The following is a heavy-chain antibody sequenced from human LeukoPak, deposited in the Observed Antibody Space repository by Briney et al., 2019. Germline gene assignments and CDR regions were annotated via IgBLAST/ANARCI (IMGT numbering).Heavy chain of an antibody. CDR2: SGSGGSI. CDR1: GFALRSSV. J-gene: IGHJ4*02. D-gene: IGHD3-16*01. Sequence: GGSLRLSCATSGFALRSSVMSWVRQAPGKGLEWVSTSGSGGSIYYADSVKGRFTISRDNPKDMLYLQMNSLRAEDTAVYYCARGSAWYLVYWGQGTLVTVSS. CDR3: ARGSAWYLVY. V-gene: IGHV3-23*01.